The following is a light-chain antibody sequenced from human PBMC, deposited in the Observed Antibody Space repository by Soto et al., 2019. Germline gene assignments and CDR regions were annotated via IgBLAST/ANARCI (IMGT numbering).Light chain of an antibody. V-gene: IGKV3-15*01. CDR1: QSVTSN. CDR2: GAS. CDR3: QQYNNWPLT. Sequence: EIVMTQSPATLSVSPGERATLSCRASQSVTSNLAWYQQKPGQPPRRLIYGASTRATGIPARFSGSGSGTVFTLTISSLQSEDFAFYYCQQYNNWPLTFGGGTKVDIK. J-gene: IGKJ4*01.